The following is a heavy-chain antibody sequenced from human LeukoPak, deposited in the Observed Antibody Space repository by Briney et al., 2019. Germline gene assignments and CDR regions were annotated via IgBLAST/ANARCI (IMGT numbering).Heavy chain of an antibody. J-gene: IGHJ4*02. Sequence: GGSLRLSCAVSGLIVSSNYMSWVRQAPGKGLEWVSVIYSGGSTYYADSVKGRFTISRDNSKNTLYLQMNSLRAEDTAVYYCARVWANSGNFYGEDYWGQGTLVTVSS. CDR2: IYSGGST. V-gene: IGHV3-53*01. CDR3: ARVWANSGNFYGEDY. CDR1: GLIVSSNY. D-gene: IGHD1-26*01.